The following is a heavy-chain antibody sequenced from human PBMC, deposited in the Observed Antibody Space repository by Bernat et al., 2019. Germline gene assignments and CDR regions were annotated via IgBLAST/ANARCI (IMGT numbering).Heavy chain of an antibody. Sequence: QVQLVQSGAEVKKPGASVKVSCKASGYTFTSYYMHWVRQAPGQGLEWMGIINPSGGSTSYAQKFQGRVTMTRDTSTSTVYMELSSLRSEDTAVYYCARDRVLLPYYDILTGYYFDYWGQGTLVTVSS. J-gene: IGHJ4*02. CDR1: GYTFTSYY. CDR3: ARDRVLLPYYDILTGYYFDY. V-gene: IGHV1-46*03. CDR2: INPSGGST. D-gene: IGHD3-9*01.